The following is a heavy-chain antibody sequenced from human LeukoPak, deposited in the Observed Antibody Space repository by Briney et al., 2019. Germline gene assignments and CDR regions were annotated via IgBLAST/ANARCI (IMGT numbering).Heavy chain of an antibody. Sequence: GGSLRLSCAASGFTVSSNCMSWVRQAPGKGLEWVSTIYIGGNTFYADSVKGRFTISRDSSKNTLYLQMNSLRAEDTAVYYCARDLYDSSGIERHFDLWGRGALVTVSS. CDR2: IYIGGNT. CDR3: ARDLYDSSGIERHFDL. D-gene: IGHD3-22*01. V-gene: IGHV3-53*01. CDR1: GFTVSSNC. J-gene: IGHJ2*01.